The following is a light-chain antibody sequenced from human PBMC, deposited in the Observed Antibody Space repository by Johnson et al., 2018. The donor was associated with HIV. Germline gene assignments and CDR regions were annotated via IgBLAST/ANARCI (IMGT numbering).Light chain of an antibody. Sequence: QSVLTQPPSVSAAPGQKVTISCSGSSSNIVNNRVSWYQQLPGTAPKLLIYDNNKRPSGIPDRFSGSKSGTSATLGITGLQTGDEADYYCGRWDDSLSTYVFGTGTKVTVL. V-gene: IGLV1-51*01. CDR2: DNN. CDR3: GRWDDSLSTYV. CDR1: SSNIVNNR. J-gene: IGLJ1*01.